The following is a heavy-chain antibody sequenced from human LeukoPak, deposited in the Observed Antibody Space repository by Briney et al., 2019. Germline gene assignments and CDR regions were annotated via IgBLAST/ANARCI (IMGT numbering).Heavy chain of an antibody. V-gene: IGHV3-23*01. CDR3: ARGPRYGDSSGYIVPFDY. D-gene: IGHD3-22*01. J-gene: IGHJ4*02. Sequence: GGSLRLSCAASGFTFSSYAMSWVRQAPGKGLEWVSAISGSGGNTYYADSVKGRFTISRDNSKNMLYLQMNSLRAEDTAVYYCARGPRYGDSSGYIVPFDYWGQGTLVTVSS. CDR2: ISGSGGNT. CDR1: GFTFSSYA.